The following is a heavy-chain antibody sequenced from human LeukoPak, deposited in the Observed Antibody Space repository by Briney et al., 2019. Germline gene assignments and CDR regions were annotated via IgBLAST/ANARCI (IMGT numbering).Heavy chain of an antibody. V-gene: IGHV4-59*08. CDR2: IYYSGST. CDR1: GGSISSYY. D-gene: IGHD3-16*02. J-gene: IGHJ4*02. CDR3: ARHSGSNTGGFIDY. Sequence: SETLSLTCTVSGGSISSYYWSWIRQPPGKGLEWIGYIYYSGSTNYNPSLKSRVTISVDTSKNQFSLKLSSVTAADTAVYYCARHSGSNTGGFIDYWGQGTLVTASS.